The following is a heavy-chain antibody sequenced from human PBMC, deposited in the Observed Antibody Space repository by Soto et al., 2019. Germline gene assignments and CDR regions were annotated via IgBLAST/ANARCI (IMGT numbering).Heavy chain of an antibody. J-gene: IGHJ6*02. CDR2: ISYDGSNK. Sequence: SLRLSCAASGFTFSSYGMHWVRQAPGKGLEWVAVISYDGSNKYYADSVKDRFTISRDNSKNTLYLQMNSLRAEDTAVYYCAKDEGYSSGWYYYYGMDVWGQGTTVTVSS. D-gene: IGHD6-19*01. CDR3: AKDEGYSSGWYYYYGMDV. V-gene: IGHV3-30*18. CDR1: GFTFSSYG.